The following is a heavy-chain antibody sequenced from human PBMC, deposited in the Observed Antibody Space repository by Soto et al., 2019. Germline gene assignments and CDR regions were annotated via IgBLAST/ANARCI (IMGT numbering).Heavy chain of an antibody. Sequence: QVQLQESGPGLVKPSGTLSLTCAVSGGSISSNNWWSWVRQSPGKGLEWIGEIHHSGSTNYNPSLKSRVTISVDKSKNQFSLKLSSVTAADTAVYYCASTYYYDSSGYYSLGDWGQGTPVTVSS. CDR2: IHHSGST. CDR1: GGSISSNNW. J-gene: IGHJ4*02. V-gene: IGHV4-4*02. D-gene: IGHD3-22*01. CDR3: ASTYYYDSSGYYSLGD.